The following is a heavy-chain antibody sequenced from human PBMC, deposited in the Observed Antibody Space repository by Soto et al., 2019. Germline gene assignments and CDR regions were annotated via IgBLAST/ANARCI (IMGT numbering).Heavy chain of an antibody. J-gene: IGHJ4*02. Sequence: GGSLRLSCAASGFTFSSYGMHWVRQAPGKGLEWVAVIWYDGSNKYYADSVKGRFTISRDNSKNTLYLQMNSLRAEDTAVNYCARDIAVAGPVDYWGQGTLVTVSS. V-gene: IGHV3-33*01. CDR1: GFTFSSYG. CDR3: ARDIAVAGPVDY. D-gene: IGHD6-19*01. CDR2: IWYDGSNK.